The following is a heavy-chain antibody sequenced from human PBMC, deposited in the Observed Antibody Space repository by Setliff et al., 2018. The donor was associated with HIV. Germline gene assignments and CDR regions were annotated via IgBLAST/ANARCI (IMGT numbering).Heavy chain of an antibody. Sequence: ASVKVSCKASGGVFSRFAFSWVRQAPGQGLEWMGGIIPIFGTPNYAQKFQGRVTITTDESTNTVYMELYSLTSEDTAIYYCASSAGAVPTTAPYGDYYYYFYMDVWGKGTTVTVSS. D-gene: IGHD1-1*01. V-gene: IGHV1-69*05. CDR3: ASSAGAVPTTAPYGDYYYYFYMDV. CDR1: GGVFSRFA. J-gene: IGHJ6*03. CDR2: IIPIFGTP.